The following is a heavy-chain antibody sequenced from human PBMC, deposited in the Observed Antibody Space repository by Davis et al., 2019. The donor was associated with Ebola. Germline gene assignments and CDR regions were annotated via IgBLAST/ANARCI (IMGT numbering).Heavy chain of an antibody. CDR3: ARHSSSWWVVSGMDV. CDR1: GFTFSSYW. V-gene: IGHV3-7*01. CDR2: IKQAGSEK. J-gene: IGHJ6*02. D-gene: IGHD6-13*01. Sequence: GESLKISCAASGFTFSSYWMSWVRQAPGKGLEWVANIKQAGSEKYYVDSVKGRFTISRDNAKNSLYLQMNSLRAEDTAVYYCARHSSSWWVVSGMDVWGQGTTVTVSS.